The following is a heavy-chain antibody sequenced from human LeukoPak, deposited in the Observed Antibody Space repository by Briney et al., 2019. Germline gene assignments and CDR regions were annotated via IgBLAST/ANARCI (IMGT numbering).Heavy chain of an antibody. Sequence: GGSLRLSCAASGFTFSTYGIHWARQAPGKGLEWVAFIRYDGSKTHYADSVKGRFTISRDNSKNMVYLQMNSLRSEDTAIYYCAKDRGFRIAVADWFDPWGQGTLVTVSS. CDR3: AKDRGFRIAVADWFDP. D-gene: IGHD6-19*01. CDR1: GFTFSTYG. V-gene: IGHV3-30*02. J-gene: IGHJ5*02. CDR2: IRYDGSKT.